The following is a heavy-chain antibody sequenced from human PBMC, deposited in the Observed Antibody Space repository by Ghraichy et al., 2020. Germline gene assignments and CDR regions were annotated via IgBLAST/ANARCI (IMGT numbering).Heavy chain of an antibody. CDR2: ISAYNGNT. CDR3: ARDLYCSSTSCQSFDY. D-gene: IGHD2-2*01. J-gene: IGHJ4*02. Sequence: ASVKVSCKASGYTFTSYGISWVRQAPGQGLEWMGWISAYNGNTNYAQKLQGRVTMTTDTSTSTAYMELRSLRSDDTAVYYCARDLYCSSTSCQSFDYWGQGTLVTVSS. CDR1: GYTFTSYG. V-gene: IGHV1-18*04.